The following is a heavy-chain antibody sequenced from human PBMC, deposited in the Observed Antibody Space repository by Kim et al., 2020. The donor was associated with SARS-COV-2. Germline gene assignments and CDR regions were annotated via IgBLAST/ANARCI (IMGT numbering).Heavy chain of an antibody. CDR1: GFTFSNYG. Sequence: GGSLRLSCAASGFTFSNYGMSWVRQAPGKGLEWVSGISGSGDTTTYADSVKGRFTVSRDNSKNTLYLQMSSLRAEDTAIYYCANPRQPDYWGQGTLVTLS. CDR2: ISGSGDTT. V-gene: IGHV3-23*01. D-gene: IGHD6-13*01. J-gene: IGHJ4*02. CDR3: ANPRQPDY.